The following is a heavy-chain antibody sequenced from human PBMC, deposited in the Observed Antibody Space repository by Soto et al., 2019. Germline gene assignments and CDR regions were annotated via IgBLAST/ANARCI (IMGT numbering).Heavy chain of an antibody. V-gene: IGHV3-7*01. J-gene: IGHJ3*02. CDR1: GFSLRSDW. CDR2: ITEDGSVK. D-gene: IGHD3-10*01. Sequence: GGSLRLSCAAIGFSLRSDWMAWVRQIPGKGLEFVANITEDGSVKNYVDSVKGRFSISRDNDKNSLYLQMNSLRAEDTAVYYCGTDRWGGAFDMWGQGTTVTVSS. CDR3: GTDRWGGAFDM.